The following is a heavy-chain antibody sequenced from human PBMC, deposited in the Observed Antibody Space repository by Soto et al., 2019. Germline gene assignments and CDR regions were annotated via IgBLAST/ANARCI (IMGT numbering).Heavy chain of an antibody. CDR2: INPNSGGT. Sequence: AXVTFSCPASGYTFTGDYMHWVRQDPGQGLECMGWINPNSGGTNYAQKFQGRVTMTRDTSISTAYMELSRLRSDDTAVYYCARDKETGLDYWGQGTLVPVSS. CDR3: ARDKETGLDY. J-gene: IGHJ4*02. CDR1: GYTFTGDY. V-gene: IGHV1-2*02.